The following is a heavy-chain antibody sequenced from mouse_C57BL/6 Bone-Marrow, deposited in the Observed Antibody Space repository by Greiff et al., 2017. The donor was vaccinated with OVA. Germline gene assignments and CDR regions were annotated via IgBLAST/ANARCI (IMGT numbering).Heavy chain of an antibody. D-gene: IGHD1-1*01. J-gene: IGHJ3*01. CDR2: IHPNSGST. CDR1: GYTFTSYW. CDR3: ARPPHYYGSSPFAY. V-gene: IGHV1-64*01. Sequence: VKLQQPGAELVKPGASVKLSCKASGYTFTSYWMHWVKQRPGQGLEWIGMIHPNSGSTNYNEKFKSKATLTVDKSSSTAYMQLSSLKSEDSAVYYCARPPHYYGSSPFAYWGQGTLVTVSA.